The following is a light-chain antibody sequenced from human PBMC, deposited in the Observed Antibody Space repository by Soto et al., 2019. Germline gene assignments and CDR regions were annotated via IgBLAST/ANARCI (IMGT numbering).Light chain of an antibody. CDR1: SSDIGGYNA. J-gene: IGLJ1*01. CDR2: EVT. V-gene: IGLV2-14*01. Sequence: QSVLTQPASVSGSPGQTITISCTGTSSDIGGYNAVSWYQHHPGKAPKLIIYEVTHRPSGVSDRFSASKSGNTASLTISGLQAEDEADYYCNSFRVSHLYVFGTETKVTVL. CDR3: NSFRVSHLYV.